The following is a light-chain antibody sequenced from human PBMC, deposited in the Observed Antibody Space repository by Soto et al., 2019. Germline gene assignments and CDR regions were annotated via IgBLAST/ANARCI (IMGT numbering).Light chain of an antibody. CDR1: SSDVGAYIF. CDR3: CSYVGSDSSFV. CDR2: DVN. Sequence: QSALTQPPSASGSPGQSVTISCTGTSSDVGAYIFVSWYQQHPGKAPKLMVYDVNRRPPGVPDRFFGSKSGNTASLTVSGLQAEDEADYYCCSYVGSDSSFVFGSGTKVTVL. J-gene: IGLJ1*01. V-gene: IGLV2-8*01.